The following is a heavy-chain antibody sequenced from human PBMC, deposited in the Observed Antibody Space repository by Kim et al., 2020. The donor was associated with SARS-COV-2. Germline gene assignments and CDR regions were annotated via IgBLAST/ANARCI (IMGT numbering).Heavy chain of an antibody. V-gene: IGHV3-23*01. CDR2: ISGGGVNK. CDR3: AKVEVMVEYNYYYYHG. Sequence: GGSLRLSCVASGFTFDILVMTWVRQAPGKGLEWVSVISGGGVNKFYADSVRGRFTISRDNSKNTLFLQITSLRDEDTALDYCAKVEVMVEYNYYYYHG. J-gene: IGHJ6*01. D-gene: IGHD3-10*01. CDR1: GFTFDILV.